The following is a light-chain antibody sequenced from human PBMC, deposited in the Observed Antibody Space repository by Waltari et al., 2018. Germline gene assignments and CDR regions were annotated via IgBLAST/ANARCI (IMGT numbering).Light chain of an antibody. CDR3: YSATDNNLE. CDR1: VLAKKY. J-gene: IGLJ3*02. CDR2: KDN. Sequence: SYELTQPSSVSVSPGQTARLTCPGDVLAKKYARWFQQKPGQAPVLLIYKDNERPSGIPERFAGSGSGTTVSLTISGAQVEDEADYYCYSATDNNLEFGGGTKLTVL. V-gene: IGLV3-27*01.